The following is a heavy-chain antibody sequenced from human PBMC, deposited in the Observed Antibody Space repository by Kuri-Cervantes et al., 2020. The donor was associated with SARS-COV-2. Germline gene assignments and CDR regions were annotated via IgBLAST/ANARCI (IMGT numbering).Heavy chain of an antibody. CDR2: ISGSGGST. V-gene: IGHV3-23*01. CDR3: AKTEQMGGAFDI. D-gene: IGHD6-13*01. CDR1: GFTFSSYA. J-gene: IGHJ3*02. Sequence: GESLKISCAASGFTFSSYAMSWVRQAPGKGLEWVSAISGSGGSTYYADSVKGRFTISRDNPKNTLYLQMNSLRAEDTAVYYCAKTEQMGGAFDIWGQGTMVTVSS.